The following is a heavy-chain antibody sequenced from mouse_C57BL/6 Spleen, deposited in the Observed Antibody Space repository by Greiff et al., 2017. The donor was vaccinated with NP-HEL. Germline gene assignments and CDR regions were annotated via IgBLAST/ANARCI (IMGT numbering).Heavy chain of an antibody. CDR1: GFTFTDYY. Sequence: EVQLVESGGGLVQPGGSLSLSCAASGFTFTDYYMSWVRQPPGKALEWLGFIRNKANGYTTEYSASVKGRFTISRDNSQSILYLQMNALRAEDSATYYCARYMAYYTGAMDYWGQGTSVTVSS. J-gene: IGHJ4*01. V-gene: IGHV7-3*01. CDR2: IRNKANGYTT. CDR3: ARYMAYYTGAMDY. D-gene: IGHD2-12*01.